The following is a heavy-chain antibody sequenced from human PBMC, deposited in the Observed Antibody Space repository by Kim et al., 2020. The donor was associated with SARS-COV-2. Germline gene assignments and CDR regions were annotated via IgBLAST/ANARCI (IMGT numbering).Heavy chain of an antibody. Sequence: GGSLRLSCAASGFTFDDYAMHWVRQAPGKGLEWVSGISWNSGSIGYADSVKGRFTISRDNAKNSLYLQMNSLRAEDTALYYCAKDRGRWWELPFFDDWGQGTLVTVSS. J-gene: IGHJ4*02. V-gene: IGHV3-9*01. CDR3: AKDRGRWWELPFFDD. D-gene: IGHD1-26*01. CDR1: GFTFDDYA. CDR2: ISWNSGSI.